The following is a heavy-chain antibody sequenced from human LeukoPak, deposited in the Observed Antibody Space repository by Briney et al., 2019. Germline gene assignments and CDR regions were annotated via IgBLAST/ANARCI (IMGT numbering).Heavy chain of an antibody. CDR1: GGSISAYC. J-gene: IGHJ6*02. Sequence: SQTLSLTCTVSGGSISAYCWSWIRQPPGKGLEWIADICNSGSTNSNPSLKSRVTISVDTSKNQFSLKLSSVTAADTAVYYCARDPRTLDYGMDVWGQGTTVTVSS. CDR3: ARDPRTLDYGMDV. V-gene: IGHV4-59*01. D-gene: IGHD1-1*01. CDR2: ICNSGST.